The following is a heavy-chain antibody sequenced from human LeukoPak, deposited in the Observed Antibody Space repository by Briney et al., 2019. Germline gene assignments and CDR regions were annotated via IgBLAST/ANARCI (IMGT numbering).Heavy chain of an antibody. CDR1: GGSISSNY. Sequence: SETLSLTCTVSGGSISSNYWSWIRQPPGKGLEVIGYISYSGSTNYNPSLKSRVTISVDTSKNHFYLRLSSVTAADTAVYYCAGQGGRSRYNDLLLPVDYWGQGSLVSVSS. D-gene: IGHD3-3*01. V-gene: IGHV4-59*08. J-gene: IGHJ4*02. CDR3: AGQGGRSRYNDLLLPVDY. CDR2: ISYSGST.